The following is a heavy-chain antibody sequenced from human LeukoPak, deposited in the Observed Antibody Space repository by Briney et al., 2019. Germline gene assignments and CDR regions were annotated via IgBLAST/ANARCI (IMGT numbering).Heavy chain of an antibody. J-gene: IGHJ5*02. Sequence: SETLSLTCTVSGGSISSSSYYWGWIRQPPGKGLEWIGSIYYSGSTYYNPSLKSRVTISVDTSKNQFSLKLSSVTAADTAVYYCARRKVQGGATEFDPWGQVTLVTVSS. V-gene: IGHV4-39*01. D-gene: IGHD1-26*01. CDR1: GGSISSSSYY. CDR3: ARRKVQGGATEFDP. CDR2: IYYSGST.